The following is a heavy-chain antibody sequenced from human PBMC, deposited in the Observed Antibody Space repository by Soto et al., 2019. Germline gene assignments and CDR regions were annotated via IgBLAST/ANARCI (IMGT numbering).Heavy chain of an antibody. Sequence: PGGSLRLSCAGSGFIFSGYSMNWVRQAPGEGLEWVSSISTTSTYIYYADSVKGRFTVSRDNAKNSLYLQMTGLRPEDTAMYYCARDGIVGTTDLFDYWGQGTLVTVSS. CDR3: ARDGIVGTTDLFDY. J-gene: IGHJ4*02. CDR1: GFIFSGYS. CDR2: ISTTSTYI. D-gene: IGHD1-26*01. V-gene: IGHV3-21*01.